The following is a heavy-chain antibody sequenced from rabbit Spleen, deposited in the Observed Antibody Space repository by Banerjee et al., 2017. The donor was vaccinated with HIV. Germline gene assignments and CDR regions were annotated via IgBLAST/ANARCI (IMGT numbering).Heavy chain of an antibody. J-gene: IGHJ3*01. CDR2: IYTGSSGST. CDR3: ARDLDDVIGWNFAW. CDR1: GFTLSSDG. Sequence: QEQLEESGGDLVKPEGSLTLTCTVSGFTLSSDGMCWVRQAPGKGLEWIGCIYTGSSGSTVYASWAKGRFTISKTSSTTVTLQMTSLTAADTATYSCARDLDDVIGWNFAWWGQGTLVTVS. V-gene: IGHV1S45*01. D-gene: IGHD4-1*01.